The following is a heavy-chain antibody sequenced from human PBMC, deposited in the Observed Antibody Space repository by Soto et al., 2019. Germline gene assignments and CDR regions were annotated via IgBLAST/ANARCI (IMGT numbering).Heavy chain of an antibody. CDR1: GYTFTSYY. D-gene: IGHD6-19*01. V-gene: IGHV1-46*01. CDR3: ARVPDTYSSGYYYYYGMDV. CDR2: INPSGGST. J-gene: IGHJ6*02. Sequence: SVKVSCKASGYTFTSYYMHWVRQAPGQGLEWMGIINPSGGSTSYAQKFQGRVTMTRDTSTSTVYMELSSLRSEDTAVYYCARVPDTYSSGYYYYYGMDVWGQGTTVTVSS.